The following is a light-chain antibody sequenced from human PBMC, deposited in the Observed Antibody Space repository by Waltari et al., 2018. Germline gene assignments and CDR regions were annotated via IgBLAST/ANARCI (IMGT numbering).Light chain of an antibody. CDR2: DAS. CDR1: QGVSSN. J-gene: IGKJ4*01. CDR3: QQRGTWPLT. V-gene: IGKV3-11*01. Sequence: EIVLTQSPATLSLSPGERGTLSCRASQGVSSNLAWCQQKPGQAPRLLIYDASNRATGVPARFSGSGSGTDFTLTISSLEPEDFAVYYCQQRGTWPLTFGGGTKVEIK.